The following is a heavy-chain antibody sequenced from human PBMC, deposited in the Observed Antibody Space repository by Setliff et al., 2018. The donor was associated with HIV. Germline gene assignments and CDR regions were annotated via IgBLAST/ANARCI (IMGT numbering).Heavy chain of an antibody. J-gene: IGHJ3*01. Sequence: SETLSLTCTVSGGHITNDGYYWTWIRQHPEKGLEWIGYIYFNGKTYYNPSLGGRATMSVDTSKNQFSLMLSSVTAADTAVYYCARDMHANINAQDVWGQGTLVTVS. CDR2: IYFNGKT. V-gene: IGHV4-31*03. CDR1: GGHITNDGYY. CDR3: ARDMHANINAQDV. D-gene: IGHD2-8*01.